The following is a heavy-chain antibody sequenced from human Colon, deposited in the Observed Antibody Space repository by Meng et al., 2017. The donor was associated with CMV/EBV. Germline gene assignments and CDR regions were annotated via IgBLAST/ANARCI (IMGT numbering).Heavy chain of an antibody. D-gene: IGHD5-24*01. CDR3: ARMALHWYFDL. CDR2: IYYTGND. V-gene: IGHV4-39*07. J-gene: IGHJ2*01. CDR1: GDSISGRSYY. Sequence: QVPLQEPCPGLVKPSETLSLTCTVSGDSISGRSYYWGWIRQPPGKGLEWIASIYYTGNDYHNPSLKSRVTISIDTSNNQFSLRLTSVTAADTAVYYCARMALHWYFDLWGRGTLVTVSS.